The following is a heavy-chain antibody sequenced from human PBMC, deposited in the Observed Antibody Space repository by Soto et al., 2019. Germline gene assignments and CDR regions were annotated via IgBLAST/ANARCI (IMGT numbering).Heavy chain of an antibody. D-gene: IGHD7-27*01. Sequence: SETLSLTCAVYGGSFSGYYWSWIRQPPGKGLEWIGEINHSGSTNYNLSLKSRVTISVDTSKNQFSLKLSSVTAADTAVYYCARGKLGNYFDYWGQGTLVTVSS. J-gene: IGHJ4*02. V-gene: IGHV4-34*01. CDR3: ARGKLGNYFDY. CDR2: INHSGST. CDR1: GGSFSGYY.